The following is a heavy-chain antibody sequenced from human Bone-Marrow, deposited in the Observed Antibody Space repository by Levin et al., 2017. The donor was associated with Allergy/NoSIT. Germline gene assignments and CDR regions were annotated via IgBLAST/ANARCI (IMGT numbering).Heavy chain of an antibody. Sequence: GASVKVSCAASGFSFSSFGMHWVRQAPGKGLEWVAISYDGSSKYYADSVKGRFTISRDNSKNALYLQMTSLRAEDTAVYYCATERYDYREYYFDYWGQGTLVTVSS. D-gene: IGHD4-11*01. CDR1: GFSFSSFG. CDR2: ISYDGSSK. CDR3: ATERYDYREYYFDY. V-gene: IGHV3-30*03. J-gene: IGHJ4*02.